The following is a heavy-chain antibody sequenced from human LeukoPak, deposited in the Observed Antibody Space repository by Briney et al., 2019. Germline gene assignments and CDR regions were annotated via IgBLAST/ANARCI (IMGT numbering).Heavy chain of an antibody. CDR2: IKQEGSEK. CDR3: ARDFCSSTSCYTRGLDY. D-gene: IGHD2-2*02. CDR1: GFTFSSYW. V-gene: IGHV3-7*01. J-gene: IGHJ4*02. Sequence: GGSLRLSCAASGFTFSSYWMSWVRQAPGKGLEWVANIKQEGSEKYYVDSVKGRFTISRDNAKNSLYLQMNSLRAEDTAVYYCARDFCSSTSCYTRGLDYWGQGTLVTVSS.